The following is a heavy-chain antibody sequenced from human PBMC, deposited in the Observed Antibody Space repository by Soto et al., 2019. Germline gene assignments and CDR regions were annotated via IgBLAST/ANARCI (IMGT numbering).Heavy chain of an antibody. D-gene: IGHD2-15*01. CDR3: ARMERDIVVVVGASLRAFDI. CDR1: GGSISSGGYY. V-gene: IGHV4-31*03. J-gene: IGHJ3*02. Sequence: SETLSLTCTVSGGSISSGGYYWSWIRQHPGKGLEWIGYIYYSGSTYYNPSLKSRVTISVDTSKNQFSLKLSSVTAADTAVYYCARMERDIVVVVGASLRAFDIWGQGTMVTVS. CDR2: IYYSGST.